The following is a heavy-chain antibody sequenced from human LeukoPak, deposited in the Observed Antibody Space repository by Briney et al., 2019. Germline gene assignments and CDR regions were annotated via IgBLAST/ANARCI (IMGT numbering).Heavy chain of an antibody. Sequence: PSETLSLTCAVSGYSISSGYYWGWIRQPPGKGLEWIGEINRSGSTNYNPSLKSRVTISVDTSKNQFSLKLSSVTAADTAVYYCARGYGDYVRDWGQGTLVTVSS. D-gene: IGHD4-17*01. V-gene: IGHV4-38-2*01. CDR2: INRSGST. CDR3: ARGYGDYVRD. CDR1: GYSISSGYY. J-gene: IGHJ4*02.